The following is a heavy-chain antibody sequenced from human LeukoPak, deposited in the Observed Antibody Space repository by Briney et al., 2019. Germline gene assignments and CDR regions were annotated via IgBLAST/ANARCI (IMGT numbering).Heavy chain of an antibody. CDR3: AKDFSARGAEYFQH. V-gene: IGHV3-9*01. CDR1: GFTFDDYA. CDR2: ISWNSGSI. Sequence: GGSLRLSCAASGFTFDDYAMHWVRQAPGKGLEWVSGISWNSGSIGYADSVKGRFTISRDNAKNSLYLQMNSLRAEDTALYYCAKDFSARGAEYFQHWGQGTLVTVSS. J-gene: IGHJ1*01.